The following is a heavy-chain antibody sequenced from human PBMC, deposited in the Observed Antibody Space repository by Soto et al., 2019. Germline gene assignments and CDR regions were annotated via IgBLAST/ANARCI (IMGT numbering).Heavy chain of an antibody. CDR2: IIPIFGTA. CDR1: GGTFSSYA. J-gene: IGHJ4*02. D-gene: IGHD4-17*01. CDR3: AVLYGDDI. V-gene: IGHV1-69*12. Sequence: QVQLVQSGAEVKKPGSSVKVSCKASGGTFSSYAISWVRQAPGQGLEWMGGIIPIFGTANYAQKLQGRVTIPADESTSTAYVVLSSLRDEETAVYYSAVLYGDDIWGQGTLVTVCS.